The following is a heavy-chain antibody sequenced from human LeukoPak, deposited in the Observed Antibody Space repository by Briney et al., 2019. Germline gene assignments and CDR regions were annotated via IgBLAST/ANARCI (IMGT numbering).Heavy chain of an antibody. J-gene: IGHJ3*02. Sequence: ASVKVSCKASGGTFSSYAISWVRQAPGQGLEWMGGIIPIFGTANYAQKFQGRVTITADESTSTAYMELSSLRSEDTAVYYCARGGVYYYDSSGLNDASDIWGQGTMVTVSS. CDR3: ARGGVYYYDSSGLNDASDI. CDR2: IIPIFGTA. V-gene: IGHV1-69*13. D-gene: IGHD3-22*01. CDR1: GGTFSSYA.